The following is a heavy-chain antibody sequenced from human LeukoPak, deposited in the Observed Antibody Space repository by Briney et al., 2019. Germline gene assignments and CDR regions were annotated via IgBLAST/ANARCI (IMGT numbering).Heavy chain of an antibody. D-gene: IGHD6-6*01. CDR2: ISWNSGSI. CDR1: GFTFDDYP. Sequence: GGSLRLSCAASGFTFDDYPMQGPRQAPGKALEGVSGISWNSGSIGYADSVKGRFTISRDNAKNSLYLQMNSLRAEDTALYYCAPYSSSTGFYFWGQGTLVTVSS. CDR3: APYSSSTGFYF. J-gene: IGHJ5*01. V-gene: IGHV3-9*01.